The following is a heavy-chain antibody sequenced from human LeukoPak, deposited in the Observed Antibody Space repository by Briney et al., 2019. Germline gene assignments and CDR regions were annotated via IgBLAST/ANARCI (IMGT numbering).Heavy chain of an antibody. Sequence: GASVKVSCTVSGYTFTYYYIHWVRQAPGQGLEWMGWINPNSGGTNYAQKFQGRVTMTRDTSMNTAYMELNRLTSDDTALYYCAGYTNNWYLGGYWGQGTLVAVSS. V-gene: IGHV1-2*02. CDR1: GYTFTYYY. CDR2: INPNSGGT. J-gene: IGHJ4*02. D-gene: IGHD6-13*01. CDR3: AGYTNNWYLGGY.